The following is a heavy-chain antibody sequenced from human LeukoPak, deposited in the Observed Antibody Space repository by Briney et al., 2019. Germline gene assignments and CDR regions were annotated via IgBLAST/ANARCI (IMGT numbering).Heavy chain of an antibody. D-gene: IGHD3-22*01. CDR2: INWNSGRI. Sequence: GRSLRLSCAASGFTFDDYAMHGVRHAPRKGLEGVSGINWNSGRIGYADSVKGRFTISRDNAKNSLYLQMDSLRVEDTALYYCAKCAFYLESSGSEDYYYMDVWGKGTTVTISS. V-gene: IGHV3-9*01. CDR1: GFTFDDYA. CDR3: AKCAFYLESSGSEDYYYMDV. J-gene: IGHJ6*03.